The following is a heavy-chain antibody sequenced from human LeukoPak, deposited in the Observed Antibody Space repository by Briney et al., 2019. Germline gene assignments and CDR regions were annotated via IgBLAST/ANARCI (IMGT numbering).Heavy chain of an antibody. D-gene: IGHD5-18*01. V-gene: IGHV4-59*01. Sequence: LETLSLTCTVSGGSISGYYWGWIWQSPRKGLGWVGYIYYSGSTNYNPSRKSRVTMSVDTSKNQFSLKLSSVTAADTAVYYCARDRVGYSYGSFVYWGQGTLVTVSS. CDR1: GGSISGYY. CDR2: IYYSGST. J-gene: IGHJ4*02. CDR3: ARDRVGYSYGSFVY.